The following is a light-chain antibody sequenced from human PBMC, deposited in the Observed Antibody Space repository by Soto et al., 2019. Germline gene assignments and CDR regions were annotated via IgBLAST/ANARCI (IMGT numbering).Light chain of an antibody. CDR1: QSVSSSY. V-gene: IGKV3D-20*02. J-gene: IGKJ1*01. Sequence: IVLSQSPVTLSLSPGERATLSCRASQSVSSSYLAWYQQKPGQAPRLLIYDVSNRATDIPARFSGSGSGTDFTLTIISLEPEDLAVYYCQQRSNWPRTFAQGTKVDIK. CDR2: DVS. CDR3: QQRSNWPRT.